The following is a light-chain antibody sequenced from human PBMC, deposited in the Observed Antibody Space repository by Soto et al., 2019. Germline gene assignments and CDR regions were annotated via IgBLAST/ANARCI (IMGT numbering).Light chain of an antibody. J-gene: IGKJ5*01. V-gene: IGKV3-20*01. CDR1: QSVAGSY. CDR3: QQYGSSSEIT. CDR2: GAS. Sequence: EIVLTQSAGTLSLSPXERATLSCRASQSVAGSYLAWYQQKPGQAPRLLIYGASSRATGFPDRFSGSGSGTDFTLTISGLEPEDSAVYYCQQYGSSSEITFGQGTRLEI.